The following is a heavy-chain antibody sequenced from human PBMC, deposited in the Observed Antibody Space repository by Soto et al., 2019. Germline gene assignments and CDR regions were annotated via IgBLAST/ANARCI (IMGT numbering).Heavy chain of an antibody. CDR1: GFSFSDSY. J-gene: IGHJ4*02. V-gene: IGHV3-11*06. CDR3: TRGGAARPDY. CDR2: ISSGSSYI. D-gene: IGHD2-15*01. Sequence: QVHLVESGGGLVEPGGSLRLSCAASGFSFSDSYMSWIRQAPGKGLEWVSHISSGSSYIKYADSVEGRFTISRDNAKNSLYLQMNSLRAEDTAVYYCTRGGAARPDYWGQGSRVVVSS.